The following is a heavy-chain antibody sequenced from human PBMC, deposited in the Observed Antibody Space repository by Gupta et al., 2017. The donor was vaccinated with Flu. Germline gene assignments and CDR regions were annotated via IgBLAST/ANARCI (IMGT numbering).Heavy chain of an antibody. Sequence: QVQLVQSGAEVKKPGASVKVSCKASGYTFTSYDINWVRQATGQGLEWMGWMKPNSGNTGYAQKFQGKVTMTRNTSISTAYMELSSLRSEDTAVYYFARVPPHTAMGAVAFDPWGQGTLVTVAS. CDR2: MKPNSGNT. CDR1: GYTFTSYD. J-gene: IGHJ5*02. D-gene: IGHD5-18*01. CDR3: ARVPPHTAMGAVAFDP. V-gene: IGHV1-8*01.